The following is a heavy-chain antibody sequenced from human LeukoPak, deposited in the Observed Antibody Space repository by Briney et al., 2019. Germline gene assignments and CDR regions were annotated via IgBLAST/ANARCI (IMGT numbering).Heavy chain of an antibody. V-gene: IGHV4-34*01. CDR3: ARAFNYYDSSGTRWYFDL. D-gene: IGHD3-22*01. J-gene: IGHJ2*01. CDR1: GGSFSGYY. Sequence: PSETLSLTCAVYGGSFSGYYWSWIRQPPGKGLEWIGEINHSGSTNYNPSLKSRVTISVDTSKNQFSLKLSSVTDADTAVYYCARAFNYYDSSGTRWYFDLWGRGALVTVSS. CDR2: INHSGST.